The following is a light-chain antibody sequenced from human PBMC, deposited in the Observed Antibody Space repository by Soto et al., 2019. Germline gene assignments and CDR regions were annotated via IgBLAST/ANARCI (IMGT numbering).Light chain of an antibody. CDR3: SSYAGRDTYMT. Sequence: QSVLTQPPSASGSPGQSVAISCSGSSSDVGGYNYVSWYQHHPGKAPKLILYEVNKRPSGVSDRFSGSKFGNTASLTVSGLQAEDEADYYSSSYAGRDTYMTFGGGTKLTVL. CDR1: SSDVGGYNY. J-gene: IGLJ2*01. V-gene: IGLV2-8*01. CDR2: EVN.